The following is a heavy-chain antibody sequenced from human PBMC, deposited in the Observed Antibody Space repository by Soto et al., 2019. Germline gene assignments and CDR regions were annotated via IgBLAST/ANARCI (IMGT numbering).Heavy chain of an antibody. Sequence: SPTXSLTCAVSAVSSITYYGILIRHPQGKGRECIGYIYYSWTTNYNPSLKSRVTVSIDTSKNKFSLKLNSVAAADPAVYYCARAVPSRPYHSGYAYNPGAFDIWGQGTIVTVSS. V-gene: IGHV4-59*01. CDR3: ARAVPSRPYHSGYAYNPGAFDI. CDR2: IYYSWTT. CDR1: AVSSITYY. J-gene: IGHJ3*02. D-gene: IGHD5-12*01.